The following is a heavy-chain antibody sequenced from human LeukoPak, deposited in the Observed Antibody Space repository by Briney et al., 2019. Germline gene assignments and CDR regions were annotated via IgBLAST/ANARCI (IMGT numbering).Heavy chain of an antibody. J-gene: IGHJ4*02. D-gene: IGHD4-11*01. CDR3: AKGSNSGGFDY. Sequence: GGALRLSCAASGFTFSSYAMSWVRQAPGKGGEWVSAISGSGGSTYYADSVKGRFTISRDNSKNTLYLQMNSLRAEDTAVYYCAKGSNSGGFDYWGQGTLVTVSS. CDR2: ISGSGGST. V-gene: IGHV3-23*01. CDR1: GFTFSSYA.